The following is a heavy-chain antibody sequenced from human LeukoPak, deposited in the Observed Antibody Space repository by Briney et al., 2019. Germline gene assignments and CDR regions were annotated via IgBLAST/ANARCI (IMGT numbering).Heavy chain of an antibody. CDR2: INPDSGGT. V-gene: IGHV1-2*02. D-gene: IGHD3-22*01. CDR1: GYTFTDYY. J-gene: IGHJ3*02. CDR3: ARTLVVINDAFDI. Sequence: ASVKVSCKASGYTFTDYYMHWVRQAPGQGLEWMGWINPDSGGTNFAQKFQGRVSMTGDTSISTAYMELSRLRSDDTAVYYCARTLVVINDAFDIWGQGTMVTVSS.